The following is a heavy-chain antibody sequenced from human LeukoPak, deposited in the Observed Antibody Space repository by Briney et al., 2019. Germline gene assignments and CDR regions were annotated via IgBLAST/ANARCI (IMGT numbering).Heavy chain of an antibody. CDR2: ISGSGGST. Sequence: PGGSLRLSCAASGFTFSSYAMSWVRQAPGKGLEWVSAISGSGGSTYYADSVKGRFTISRDNSKNTLYLQMNSLRAEDTAVYYCAKDSSRDVHYYYYMDVWGKGTTVTVSS. CDR1: GFTFSSYA. CDR3: AKDSSRDVHYYYYMDV. J-gene: IGHJ6*03. V-gene: IGHV3-23*01. D-gene: IGHD6-6*01.